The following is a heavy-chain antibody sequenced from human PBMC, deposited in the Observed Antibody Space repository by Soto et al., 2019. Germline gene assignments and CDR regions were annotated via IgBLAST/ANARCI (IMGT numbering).Heavy chain of an antibody. CDR1: GASFSNSDYY. D-gene: IGHD5-12*01. CDR3: ARERGDGYNSSFDF. V-gene: IGHV4-31*03. J-gene: IGHJ4*02. CDR2: ISYSGRN. Sequence: SETLSLTCTVSGASFSNSDYYWSWIRQHPDKGLEWIGYISYSGRNYYNPSLQSRVTISIDTSNKHFSLKLTSVTAADTAVYFCARERGDGYNSSFDFWGQGALVTVSS.